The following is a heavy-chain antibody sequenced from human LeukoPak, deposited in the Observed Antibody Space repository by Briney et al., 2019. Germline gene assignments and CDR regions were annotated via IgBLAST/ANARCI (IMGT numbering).Heavy chain of an antibody. CDR2: ISSSGSTI. J-gene: IGHJ2*01. Sequence: GGSLRLSCAASGFTFSSYEMNWVRQAPGKGLEWVSYISSSGSTIYYADSVKGRFTISRDNAKNSLYLQMNSLRAEDTAVYYCARAPAYCGGDCPPGWYFDLWGRGTLVTVSS. CDR1: GFTFSSYE. V-gene: IGHV3-48*03. D-gene: IGHD2-21*02. CDR3: ARAPAYCGGDCPPGWYFDL.